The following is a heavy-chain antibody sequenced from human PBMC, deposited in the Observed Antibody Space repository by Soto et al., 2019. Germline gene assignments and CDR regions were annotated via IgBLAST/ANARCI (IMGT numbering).Heavy chain of an antibody. J-gene: IGHJ4*02. CDR3: AKDSSGYYLDY. D-gene: IGHD3-22*01. CDR1: GFTFSSYG. CDR2: ISYDGSNK. V-gene: IGHV3-30*18. Sequence: GGSLRLSCAASGFTFSSYGMHWVRQAPGKGLEWVAVISYDGSNKYYADSVKGRFTISRDNSKDTLYLQMNSLRAEDTAVYYCAKDSSGYYLDYWGQGTLVTVSS.